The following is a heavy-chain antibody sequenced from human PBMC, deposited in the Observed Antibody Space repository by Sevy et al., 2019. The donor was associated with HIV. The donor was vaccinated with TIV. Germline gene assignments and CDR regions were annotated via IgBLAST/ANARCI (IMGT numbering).Heavy chain of an antibody. Sequence: ASVKVSCKASGYTYTGYYMQWVRRAPGQGLEWMGRINPNSGATNYAQKFQGRVTMTRDTSISTAYMELTRLSSDDTAVYYCAREESDDSSSYYYYYYGMDVWGQGTTVTVSS. D-gene: IGHD3-22*01. CDR2: INPNSGAT. CDR1: GYTYTGYY. CDR3: AREESDDSSSYYYYYYGMDV. V-gene: IGHV1-2*06. J-gene: IGHJ6*02.